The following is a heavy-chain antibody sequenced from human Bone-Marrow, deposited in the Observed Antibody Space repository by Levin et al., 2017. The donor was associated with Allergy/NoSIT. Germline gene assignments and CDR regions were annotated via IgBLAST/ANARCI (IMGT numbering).Heavy chain of an antibody. CDR2: ISYDGINK. D-gene: IGHD6-25*01. J-gene: IGHJ2*01. Sequence: AGGSLRLSCAASGFTFSNYGMHWVRQAPGKGLEWVSVISYDGINKYYADSVKGRFTISRDNSKNTLYLEMNSLRTEDTAVFYCAKRIDHSDSGCFDLWGRGTLVTVSS. CDR1: GFTFSNYG. CDR3: AKRIDHSDSGCFDL. V-gene: IGHV3-30*18.